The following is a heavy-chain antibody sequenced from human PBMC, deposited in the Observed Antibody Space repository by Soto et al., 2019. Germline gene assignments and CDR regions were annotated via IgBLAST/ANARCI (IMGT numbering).Heavy chain of an antibody. V-gene: IGHV3-30*18. CDR2: ISYDGSNK. D-gene: IGHD6-19*01. CDR1: GFTFSSYG. J-gene: IGHJ6*02. CDR3: AKAPYSSGWYDRYYYYYGMDV. Sequence: PGGSLRLSCAASGFTFSSYGMHWVRQAPGKGLEWVAVISYDGSNKYYADSVKGRFTISRDNSKNTLYLQMNSLRAEDTAVYYCAKAPYSSGWYDRYYYYYGMDVWGQGTTVTVSS.